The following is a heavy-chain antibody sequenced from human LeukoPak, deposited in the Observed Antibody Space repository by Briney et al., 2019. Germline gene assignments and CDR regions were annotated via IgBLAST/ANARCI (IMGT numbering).Heavy chain of an antibody. CDR1: GFTLSTYA. D-gene: IGHD3-10*01. J-gene: IGHJ4*02. V-gene: IGHV3-23*01. CDR3: AKNDYGDY. Sequence: GGSLRLSCVASGFTLSTYAMNWVRQAPGKGLEWVSGISGSDDSTYYADSVKGRFTISRDNSRNTLYLQMYSLRVEDTAVYYCAKNDYGDYWGQGTPVTVSS. CDR2: ISGSDDST.